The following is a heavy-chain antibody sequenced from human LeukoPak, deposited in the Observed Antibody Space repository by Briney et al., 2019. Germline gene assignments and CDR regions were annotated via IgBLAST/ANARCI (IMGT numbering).Heavy chain of an antibody. D-gene: IGHD3-22*01. CDR3: ARDGIVVY. V-gene: IGHV3-30-3*01. CDR2: ISYDGSNK. Sequence: PGRSLRLSCAASGFTFSSYAMHWVRQAPGKGLEWVAVISYDGSNKYYADSVKGRFTISRDNSKNTLYLQMNSLRAEDTAVYYCARDGIVVYWGQGTLVSVSS. CDR1: GFTFSSYA. J-gene: IGHJ4*02.